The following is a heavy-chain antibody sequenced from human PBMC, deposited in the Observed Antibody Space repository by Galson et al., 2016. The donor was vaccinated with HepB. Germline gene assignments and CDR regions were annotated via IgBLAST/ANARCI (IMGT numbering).Heavy chain of an antibody. CDR3: AARYGEFLMVFDY. Sequence: SLRLSCAGSGFIFNSHAMSWVRQAPGKGLELVSAISDIGANTYHADFVKGRFTISRDNSKNTIYLQMNSLRVEDTAGYYCAARYGEFLMVFDYWGQGTLVTVSS. D-gene: IGHD3-10*01. CDR2: ISDIGANT. J-gene: IGHJ4*02. CDR1: GFIFNSHA. V-gene: IGHV3-23*01.